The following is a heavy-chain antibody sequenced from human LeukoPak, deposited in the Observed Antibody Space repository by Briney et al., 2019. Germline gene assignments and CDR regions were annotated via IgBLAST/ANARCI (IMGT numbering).Heavy chain of an antibody. CDR2: ISGSGGST. V-gene: IGHV3-23*01. CDR1: GFTFSSYA. J-gene: IGHJ4*02. CDR3: ATASGYDFFYFS. D-gene: IGHD5-12*01. Sequence: GGSLRLSCAASGFTFSSYAMSWVRRAPGKGLEWVSAISGSGGSTYYADSVKGRFTISRDNSKNTLYLQMNSLRAEDTAVYYCATASGYDFFYFSWGQGTLVTVSS.